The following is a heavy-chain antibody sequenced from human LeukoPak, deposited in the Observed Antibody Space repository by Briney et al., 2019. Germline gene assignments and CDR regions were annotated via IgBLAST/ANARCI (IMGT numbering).Heavy chain of an antibody. D-gene: IGHD3-3*01. Sequence: GGSLRLSCAASGFTFSNYGMHWVRQAPGKGLEWVAVISYDESDKYYADSVKGRFTISRDNSKNILYLQMNSLRAEDTAVYYCAKDPNPFYDFWSGYKWGQGTLVTVSS. V-gene: IGHV3-30*18. CDR1: GFTFSNYG. J-gene: IGHJ4*02. CDR3: AKDPNPFYDFWSGYK. CDR2: ISYDESDK.